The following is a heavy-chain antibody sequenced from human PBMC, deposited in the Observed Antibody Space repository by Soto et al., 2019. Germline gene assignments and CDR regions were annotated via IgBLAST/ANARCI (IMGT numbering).Heavy chain of an antibody. Sequence: QVHLVQSGAEVRKPGASVKVSCKASGYTFTSYDINWVRQATGQGLEWMGWMNPNSGNTAYAQKLQGIVTMTRNTSISKAHMEMSSMRSEAKAVSYCARERTRGFDPWGQGTLVTVSS. CDR2: MNPNSGNT. CDR3: ARERTRGFDP. J-gene: IGHJ5*02. V-gene: IGHV1-8*01. CDR1: GYTFTSYD.